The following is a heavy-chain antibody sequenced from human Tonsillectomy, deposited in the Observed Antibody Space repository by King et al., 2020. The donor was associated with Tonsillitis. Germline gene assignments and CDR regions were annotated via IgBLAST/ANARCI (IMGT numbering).Heavy chain of an antibody. Sequence: QLVQSGGGVVQPGRSLRLSCAASGFTFSTYAMHWVRQAPGKGLEWVAVISYDGSNKYYADSVKGRFTISRDNSKNTLYLQMNSLRAEDTAVYYCARIHLPYCSSTSCYVEYGMDVWGQGTTVTVSS. CDR2: ISYDGSNK. CDR3: ARIHLPYCSSTSCYVEYGMDV. J-gene: IGHJ6*02. V-gene: IGHV3-30*04. CDR1: GFTFSTYA. D-gene: IGHD2-2*01.